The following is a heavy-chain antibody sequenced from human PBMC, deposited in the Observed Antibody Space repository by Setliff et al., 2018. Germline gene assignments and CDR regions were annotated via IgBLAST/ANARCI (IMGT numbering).Heavy chain of an antibody. CDR3: VRDRYGRNSDGSGVYNWFDS. D-gene: IGHD2-15*01. Sequence: TASEPLSLTCNVSGASISSGSHYWSWIRQSAGEKPTWIGHVYSTGSTNYNPSFESRVSISVDKSNNQFSLKMTSVTAADTAMYYCVRDRYGRNSDGSGVYNWFDSWGQGILVTVSS. CDR1: GASISSGSHY. CDR2: VYSTGST. V-gene: IGHV4-61*09. J-gene: IGHJ5*01.